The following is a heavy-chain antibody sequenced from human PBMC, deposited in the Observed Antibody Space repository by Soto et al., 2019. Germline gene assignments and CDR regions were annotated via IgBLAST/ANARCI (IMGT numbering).Heavy chain of an antibody. CDR3: AKDRGCSSTSCYVFDYYYYYYMDV. V-gene: IGHV3-23*01. D-gene: IGHD2-2*01. J-gene: IGHJ6*03. Sequence: GGSLRLSCAASGFTFSSYAMSWVRQAPGKGLEWVSAISGSGGSTYYADSVKGRFTISRDNSKNTLYLQMNSLRAEDTAVYYCAKDRGCSSTSCYVFDYYYYYYMDVWGKGTTVTVSS. CDR2: ISGSGGST. CDR1: GFTFSSYA.